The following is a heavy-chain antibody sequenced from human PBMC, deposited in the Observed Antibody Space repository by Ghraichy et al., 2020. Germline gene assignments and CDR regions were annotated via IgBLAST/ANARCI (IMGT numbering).Heavy chain of an antibody. J-gene: IGHJ5*02. D-gene: IGHD3-22*01. CDR2: IYYSGGT. V-gene: IGHV4-31*03. Sequence: SETLSLTCTVSGGSISSGGYYWSWIRQHPGKGLEWIGYIYYSGGTYYNPSLKSRVTISVDTSKNQFSLKLSSVTAADTAVYYCARGAYYDSSGYEGRFDPWGQGTLVTVSS. CDR3: ARGAYYDSSGYEGRFDP. CDR1: GGSISSGGYY.